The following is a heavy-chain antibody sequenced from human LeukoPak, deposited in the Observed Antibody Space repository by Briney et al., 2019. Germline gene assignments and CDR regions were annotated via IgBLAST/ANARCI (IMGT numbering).Heavy chain of an antibody. CDR1: GFTFSSYS. D-gene: IGHD5-18*01. V-gene: IGHV3-48*04. Sequence: PGGSLRLSCAASGFTFSSYSMNWVRQIPGKGLEWVSYISGAGGTIYYADSVKGRFTISRDNAKNSLYLQMNSLRAEDTAVYYCARCRGYSYGYEDYWGQGTLVTVSS. J-gene: IGHJ4*02. CDR3: ARCRGYSYGYEDY. CDR2: ISGAGGTI.